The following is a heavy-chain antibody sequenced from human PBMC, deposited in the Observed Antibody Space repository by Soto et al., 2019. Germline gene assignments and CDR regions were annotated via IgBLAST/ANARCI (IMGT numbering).Heavy chain of an antibody. CDR2: IFPSGTT. V-gene: IGHV4-30-2*01. CDR3: ARGREFDS. CDR1: GGSLTSGTYS. J-gene: IGHJ4*02. Sequence: QLQLRESGSRLVKPSQTLSLTCAVSGGSLTSGTYSWNWIRQPPGKGLEWIGYIFPSGTTYYNPSQKSRVSISIDVSKNQFSLNLRSLTAADTAVYYCARGREFDSWGQGTLVTVSS.